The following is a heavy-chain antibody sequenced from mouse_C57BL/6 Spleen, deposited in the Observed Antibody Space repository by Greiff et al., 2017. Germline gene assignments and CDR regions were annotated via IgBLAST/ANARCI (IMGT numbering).Heavy chain of an antibody. CDR3: ARSGYYGSNFFAY. D-gene: IGHD1-1*01. Sequence: QVQLQQPGAELVRPGTSVKLSCKASGYTFTSYWMHWVKQRPGQGLEWIGVIDPSDSYTNYNQKFKGKATLTVDTSSSTAYMQLSSLTSEGSAVYYCARSGYYGSNFFAYWGQGTLVTVSA. CDR1: GYTFTSYW. J-gene: IGHJ3*01. CDR2: IDPSDSYT. V-gene: IGHV1-59*01.